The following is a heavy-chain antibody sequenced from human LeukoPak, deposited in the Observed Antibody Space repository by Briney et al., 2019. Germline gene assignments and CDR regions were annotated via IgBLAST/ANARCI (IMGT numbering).Heavy chain of an antibody. V-gene: IGHV4-34*03. CDR3: NYYDSSGYYR. CDR1: GGSFSGYY. D-gene: IGHD3-22*01. J-gene: IGHJ4*02. CDR2: INHSGST. Sequence: SETLSLTCAIYGGSFSGYYWSWIRQPPGKGLEWIGEINHSGSTNYNPSLKSRVTISVDTSKNQFSLKLSSVTAADTAVYYCNYYDSSGYYRWGQGTLVTVSS.